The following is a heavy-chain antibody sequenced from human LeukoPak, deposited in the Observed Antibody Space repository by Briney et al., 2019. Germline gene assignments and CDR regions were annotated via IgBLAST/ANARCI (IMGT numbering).Heavy chain of an antibody. Sequence: ASVKVSCKVSGYTLTELSMHWVRQAPGKGLEWMGGFDPEDGETIYAQKFQGRVTMTEDTSSDTAYMELSSLRSEDTAVYYCATAEWELREYYYYYMDVWGKGTTVTVSS. J-gene: IGHJ6*03. V-gene: IGHV1-24*01. CDR2: FDPEDGET. CDR1: GYTLTELS. CDR3: ATAEWELREYYYYYMDV. D-gene: IGHD1-26*01.